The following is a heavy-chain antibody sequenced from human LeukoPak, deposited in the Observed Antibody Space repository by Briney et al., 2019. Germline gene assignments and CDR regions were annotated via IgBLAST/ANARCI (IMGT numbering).Heavy chain of an antibody. CDR1: GYTFTGYY. V-gene: IGHV1-2*02. Sequence: ASVKVSCKASGYTFTGYYMHWVRQAPGQGLEWMGWINPNSGGTNYAQKFQGRVTMTRDTSISTAYMELSRLRSDDTAVYYCAGDYCSSTSCYVGWFDPWGQGTLVTVSS. D-gene: IGHD2-2*01. CDR2: INPNSGGT. J-gene: IGHJ5*02. CDR3: AGDYCSSTSCYVGWFDP.